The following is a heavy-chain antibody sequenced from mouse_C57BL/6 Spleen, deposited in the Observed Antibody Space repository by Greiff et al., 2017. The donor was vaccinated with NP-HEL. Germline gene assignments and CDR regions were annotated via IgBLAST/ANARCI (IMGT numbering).Heavy chain of an antibody. Sequence: EVQGVESGAELVKPGASVKLSCTASGFNIKDYYMHWVKQRTEQGLEWIGRIDPEDGETKYAPKFQGKATITADTSSNTAYLQLSSLTSEDTAVYYCARPPYYGSSYDYAMDYWGQGTSVTVSS. J-gene: IGHJ4*01. CDR1: GFNIKDYY. V-gene: IGHV14-2*01. CDR3: ARPPYYGSSYDYAMDY. CDR2: IDPEDGET. D-gene: IGHD1-1*01.